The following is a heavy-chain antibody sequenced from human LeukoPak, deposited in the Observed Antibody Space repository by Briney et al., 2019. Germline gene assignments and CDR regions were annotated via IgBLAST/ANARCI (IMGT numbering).Heavy chain of an antibody. CDR2: ISSSSSTI. D-gene: IGHD3-22*01. CDR3: AKGPGITMIVVAQGAFDI. J-gene: IGHJ3*02. CDR1: GFTFSSYS. V-gene: IGHV3-48*04. Sequence: PGGSLRLSRAASGFTFSSYSMNWVRQAPGKGLGWVSYISSSSSTIYYADSVKGRFTISRDNAKNSLYLQMNSLRAEDTAVYYCAKGPGITMIVVAQGAFDIWGQGTMVTVSS.